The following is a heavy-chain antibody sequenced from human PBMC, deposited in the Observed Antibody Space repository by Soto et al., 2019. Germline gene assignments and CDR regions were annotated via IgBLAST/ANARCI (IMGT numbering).Heavy chain of an antibody. V-gene: IGHV1-69*04. Sequence: SVKVSCKASGGTFSSYTISWVRQAPGQGLEWMGRIIPILGIANYAQKFQGRVTITADKSTSTAYMELSSLRSEDTAVYYCARDPPSLSTVTDTGGSFDYWGQGTLVTVSS. J-gene: IGHJ4*02. D-gene: IGHD4-17*01. CDR2: IIPILGIA. CDR3: ARDPPSLSTVTDTGGSFDY. CDR1: GGTFSSYT.